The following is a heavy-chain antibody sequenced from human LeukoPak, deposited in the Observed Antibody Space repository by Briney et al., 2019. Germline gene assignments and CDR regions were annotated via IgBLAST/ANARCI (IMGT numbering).Heavy chain of an antibody. CDR2: IRYDGSDK. CDR1: GFTFSSYG. CDR3: AELGITMIGGV. J-gene: IGHJ6*04. V-gene: IGHV3-30*02. Sequence: PGGSLRLSCAASGFTFSSYGMHWVRQAPGKGLVWVAFIRYDGSDKYYAESVKGRFTISRDNAKNSLYLQMNSLRAEDTAVYYCAELGITMIGGVWGKGTTVTISS. D-gene: IGHD3-10*02.